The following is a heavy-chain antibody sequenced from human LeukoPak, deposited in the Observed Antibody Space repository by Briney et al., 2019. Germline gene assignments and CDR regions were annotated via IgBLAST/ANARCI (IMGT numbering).Heavy chain of an antibody. CDR1: GFTSSSYW. CDR2: IKQDGSEK. J-gene: IGHJ4*02. D-gene: IGHD5-24*01. Sequence: PGGSLRLSCAASGFTSSSYWMSWVRQAPGKGLEWVANIKQDGSEKYYVDSVKGRFTISRDNAKNSLYLQMNSLRAEDTAVYYCARDLGEMADSYYFDYWGQGTLVTVSS. V-gene: IGHV3-7*01. CDR3: ARDLGEMADSYYFDY.